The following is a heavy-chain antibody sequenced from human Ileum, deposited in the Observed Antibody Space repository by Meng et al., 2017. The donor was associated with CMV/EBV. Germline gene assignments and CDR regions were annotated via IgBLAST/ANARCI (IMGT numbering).Heavy chain of an antibody. V-gene: IGHV4-61*02. CDR3: ARDILIGYIRHNYFDP. Sequence: LAESGPGLVKPSQTLSLTGTVSGGSIGSDDFWSWLRQPAGKGLEWIGRISTGGSTSYNPSLKSRVALSLDTSKNQFSLRLSSVTAADTAIYYCARDILIGYIRHNYFDPWGQGTLVTVSS. CDR1: GGSIGSDDF. D-gene: IGHD3-9*01. J-gene: IGHJ5*02. CDR2: ISTGGST.